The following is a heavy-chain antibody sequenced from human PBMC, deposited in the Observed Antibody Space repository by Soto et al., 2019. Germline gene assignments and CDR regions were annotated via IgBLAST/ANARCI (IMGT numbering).Heavy chain of an antibody. J-gene: IGHJ6*03. CDR2: ISSSSSTI. CDR1: GFTFSSYS. Sequence: GGSLRLSCAASGFTFSSYSMNWVRQAPGKGLEWVSYISSSSSTIYYADSVKGRFTISRDNAKNSLYLQMNSRRAEDTAVYYCVNTGIVVVPAAMSMDYYYYYYMDVWGKGTTVTVSS. D-gene: IGHD2-2*01. CDR3: VNTGIVVVPAAMSMDYYYYYYMDV. V-gene: IGHV3-48*01.